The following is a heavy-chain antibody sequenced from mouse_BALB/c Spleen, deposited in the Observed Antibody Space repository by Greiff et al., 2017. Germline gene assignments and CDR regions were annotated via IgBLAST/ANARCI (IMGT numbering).Heavy chain of an antibody. CDR2: ISSGSSTI. CDR1: GFTFSSFG. D-gene: IGHD2-4*01. Sequence: EVQGVESGGGLVQPGGSRKLSCAASGFTFSSFGMHWVRQAPEKGLEWVAYISSGSSTIYYADTVKGRFTISRDNPKNTLFLQMTSLRSEDTAMYYCARSGLRRFFFDYWGQGTTLTVSS. CDR3: ARSGLRRFFFDY. J-gene: IGHJ2*01. V-gene: IGHV5-17*02.